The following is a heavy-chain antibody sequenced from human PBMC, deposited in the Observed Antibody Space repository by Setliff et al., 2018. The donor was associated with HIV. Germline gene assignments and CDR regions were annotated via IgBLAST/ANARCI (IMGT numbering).Heavy chain of an antibody. CDR1: GDSISSDFY. CDR3: ARGEACGGGCHYAFEM. J-gene: IGHJ3*02. Sequence: SETLSLTCTVSGDSISSDFYWGWIRQPPGKGLEWIASIYHSGNTYYMPSLQSRVTISVDMSKNQFSLKLNSVTAADTAVYYCARGEACGGGCHYAFEMWGQGTMVTV. D-gene: IGHD2-21*02. V-gene: IGHV4-38-2*02. CDR2: IYHSGNT.